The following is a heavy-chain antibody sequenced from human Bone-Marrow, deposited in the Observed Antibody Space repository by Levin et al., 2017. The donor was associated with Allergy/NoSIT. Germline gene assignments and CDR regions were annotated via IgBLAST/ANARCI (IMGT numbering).Heavy chain of an antibody. V-gene: IGHV3-33*01. CDR3: ARDPHLTRALRSGPNCSGGSCYYRYYYYGMDV. D-gene: IGHD2-15*01. Sequence: LSLTCAASGFTFSSYGMHWVRQAPGKGLEWVAVIWYDGSNKYYADSVKGRFTISRDNSKNTLYLQMNSLRAEDTAVYYCARDPHLTRALRSGPNCSGGSCYYRYYYYGMDVWGQGTTVTVSS. J-gene: IGHJ6*02. CDR1: GFTFSSYG. CDR2: IWYDGSNK.